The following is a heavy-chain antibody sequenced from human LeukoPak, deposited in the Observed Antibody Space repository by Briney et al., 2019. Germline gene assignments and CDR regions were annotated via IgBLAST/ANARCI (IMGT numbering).Heavy chain of an antibody. J-gene: IGHJ4*02. CDR3: ATDYGGNSGTDY. Sequence: PGGSLRLSCAASGFTFSTYNMNWVRQAPGKGLEWVAVISYDGSKKYYADSVKGRFTISRDNSKNTLYLQMNTLRAEDTAVYYCATDYGGNSGTDYWGQGTLVTVSS. D-gene: IGHD4-23*01. V-gene: IGHV3-30-3*01. CDR1: GFTFSTYN. CDR2: ISYDGSKK.